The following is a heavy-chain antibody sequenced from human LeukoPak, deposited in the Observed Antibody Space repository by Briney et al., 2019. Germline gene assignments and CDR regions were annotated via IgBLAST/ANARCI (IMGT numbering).Heavy chain of an antibody. CDR2: IYYSGST. D-gene: IGHD6-19*01. CDR1: GGSISSSSYY. J-gene: IGHJ3*02. V-gene: IGHV4-39*01. Sequence: PSETLSLTCTVSGGSISSSSYYWGWIRQPPGKGLEWIGSIYYSGSTYYNPSLESRVTISVDTSRNQFSLKLSSVTAADTAVYYCAGHASSSGFPIGAFDIWGQGTMVTVSS. CDR3: AGHASSSGFPIGAFDI.